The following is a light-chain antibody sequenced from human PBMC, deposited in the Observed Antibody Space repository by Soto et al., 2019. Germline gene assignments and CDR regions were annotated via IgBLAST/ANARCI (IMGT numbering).Light chain of an antibody. CDR1: RSISNW. Sequence: DIQMTQSPSTLSASVGDRVTVTCRASRSISNWLAWYQQRPGKAPKLLIYDASNLESGVPSRFSGSGSGTEFNLTISSLLPDDFGNYYCQNYNSYPLTFGGGTKVEVK. CDR3: QNYNSYPLT. V-gene: IGKV1-5*01. J-gene: IGKJ4*01. CDR2: DAS.